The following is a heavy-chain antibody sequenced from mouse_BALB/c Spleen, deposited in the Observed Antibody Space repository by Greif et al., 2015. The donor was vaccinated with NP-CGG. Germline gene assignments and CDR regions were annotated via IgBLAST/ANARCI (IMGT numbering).Heavy chain of an antibody. CDR2: ISNLAYSI. Sequence: EVQVVESGGGLVQPGGSRKLSCAASGFTFSDYGMARVRQAPGKGPEWVAFISNLAYSIYYADTVTGRFTISRENAKNTLHLEMSSLGSEDTAMYYCARDYYGSSYYFDYWGQGTTLTVSS. D-gene: IGHD1-1*01. J-gene: IGHJ2*01. CDR1: GFTFSDYG. V-gene: IGHV5-15*02. CDR3: ARDYYGSSYYFDY.